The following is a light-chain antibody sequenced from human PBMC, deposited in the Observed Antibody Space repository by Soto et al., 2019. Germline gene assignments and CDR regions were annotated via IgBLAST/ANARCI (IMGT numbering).Light chain of an antibody. CDR3: SSHTSGSTRV. Sequence: QSALTQPASVSGSPGQSIAISCTGTFSDVGGYDYVSWYQQHPDKAPKVMIYEVTKRPSGVSNRFSGSKSGNTASLTISGLQPEDEADYYCSSHTSGSTRVFGSGTKLTVL. CDR2: EVT. J-gene: IGLJ1*01. CDR1: FSDVGGYDY. V-gene: IGLV2-14*01.